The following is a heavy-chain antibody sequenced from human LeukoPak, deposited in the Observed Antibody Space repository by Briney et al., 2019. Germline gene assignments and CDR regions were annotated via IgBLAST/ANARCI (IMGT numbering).Heavy chain of an antibody. D-gene: IGHD2-8*01. Sequence: PGGSLRLSCAASGFTFSSYWMSWVRQAPGKGLEWVANIKQDGSEKYYVDSVKGRFTISRDNAKNSLYLQMNSLRAEDTAVYYCAREPCTRVMGHYMDVWGKGTTVTVSS. J-gene: IGHJ6*03. CDR3: AREPCTRVMGHYMDV. CDR1: GFTFSSYW. CDR2: IKQDGSEK. V-gene: IGHV3-7*01.